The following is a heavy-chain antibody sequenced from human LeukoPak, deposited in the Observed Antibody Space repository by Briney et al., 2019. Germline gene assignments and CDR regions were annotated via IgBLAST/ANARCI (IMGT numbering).Heavy chain of an antibody. CDR3: ARSFSQLGELSRLDY. Sequence: SETLSLTCTVPGGSISSGGYYWSWIRQHPGRGLEWIGYIYYSGSTYYNPSLKSRVTISVDTSKNQFSLKLSSVTAADTAVYYCARSFSQLGELSRLDYWGQGTLVTVSS. CDR2: IYYSGST. V-gene: IGHV4-31*03. J-gene: IGHJ4*02. D-gene: IGHD3-16*02. CDR1: GGSISSGGYY.